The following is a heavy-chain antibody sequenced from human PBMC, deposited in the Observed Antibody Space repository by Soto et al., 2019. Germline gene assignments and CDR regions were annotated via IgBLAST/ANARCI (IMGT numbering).Heavy chain of an antibody. J-gene: IGHJ5*02. D-gene: IGHD3-3*01. CDR1: GYSFSTNG. CDR3: ATDKGDFTFGP. CDR2: ISANTGDT. Sequence: QVQLAQSGAAVKKPGASVTVSCKASGYSFSTNGVSWVRQAPGQGLEWMGWISANTGDTLYAEKFEDRITLTADTPTTTAYMELRSLRPDDTATYFCATDKGDFTFGPWGQGTLITVSS. V-gene: IGHV1-18*04.